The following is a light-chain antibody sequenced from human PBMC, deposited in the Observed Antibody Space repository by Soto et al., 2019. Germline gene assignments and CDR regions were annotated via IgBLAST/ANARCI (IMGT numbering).Light chain of an antibody. J-gene: IGKJ1*01. CDR1: QSVSSY. CDR3: LQDINYPWT. CDR2: DAS. V-gene: IGKV3-11*01. Sequence: EIVLTQSPATLSLSPGERATLSCSASQSVSSYLAWYQQKPGQAPRLLIYDASSRTTGLPDRFSGSGSGTDFTLAISSLQPEDSATYYCLQDINYPWTFGQGTKVDI.